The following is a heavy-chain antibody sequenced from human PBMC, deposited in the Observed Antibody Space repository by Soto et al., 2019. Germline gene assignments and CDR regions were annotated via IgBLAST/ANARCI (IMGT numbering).Heavy chain of an antibody. D-gene: IGHD1-1*01. J-gene: IGHJ5*02. Sequence: LRLSCAASGFTFSNYFMHWVRQVPGEGLVWVSRMSGDGKTISYADSVKGRLTISGDNAKNTLYLQMNSLRVEDTAVYYCARTYVPGIAGFDPWGQGTLVTVSS. CDR2: MSGDGKTI. V-gene: IGHV3-74*01. CDR3: ARTYVPGIAGFDP. CDR1: GFTFSNYF.